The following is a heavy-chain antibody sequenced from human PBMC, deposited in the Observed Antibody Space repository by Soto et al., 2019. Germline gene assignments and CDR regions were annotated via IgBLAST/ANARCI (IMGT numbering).Heavy chain of an antibody. CDR2: ISSSSSYI. CDR1: GFTLSGSA. J-gene: IGHJ4*02. V-gene: IGHV3-21*01. Sequence: GGSLRLSCAASGFTLSGSAMHWVRQASGKGLEWVSSISSSSSYIYYADTVKGRFTISRDNAKNSLYLQMNSLRAEDTAVYYCARDLYSSSARYFDYWGQGTLVTVSS. D-gene: IGHD6-6*01. CDR3: ARDLYSSSARYFDY.